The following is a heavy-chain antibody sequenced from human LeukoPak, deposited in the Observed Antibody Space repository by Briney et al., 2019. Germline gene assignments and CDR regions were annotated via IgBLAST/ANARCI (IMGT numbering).Heavy chain of an antibody. CDR2: IWYDGSSK. V-gene: IGHV3-33*01. D-gene: IGHD2-15*01. Sequence: GGSLRLSCAASGFTFSSYGMHWVRRAPGKGLEWVAVIWYDGSSKYYADSVKGRFTISRDNSKDTLYLQMNSLRAEDTAVYYCARDSQRYCSGGSCYAFDIWGQGTMVTVSS. J-gene: IGHJ3*02. CDR1: GFTFSSYG. CDR3: ARDSQRYCSGGSCYAFDI.